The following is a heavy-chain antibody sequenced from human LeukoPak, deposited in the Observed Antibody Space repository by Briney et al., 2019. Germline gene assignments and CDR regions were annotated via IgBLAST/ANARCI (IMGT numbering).Heavy chain of an antibody. CDR1: GGSISSVSLY. V-gene: IGHV4-39*07. CDR3: ARDQAAGYYYYYMDV. CDR2: ISYSGST. Sequence: SETLSLTCTVSGGSISSVSLYWGWIRQPPGKGLEWIGSISYSGSTYYNPSLKSRVTISVDTSKNQFSLKLSSVTAADTAVYYCARDQAAGYYYYYMDVWGKGTTVTVSS. D-gene: IGHD6-13*01. J-gene: IGHJ6*03.